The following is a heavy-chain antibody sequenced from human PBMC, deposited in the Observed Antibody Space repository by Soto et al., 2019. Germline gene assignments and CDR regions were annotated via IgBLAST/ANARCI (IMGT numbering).Heavy chain of an antibody. J-gene: IGHJ4*02. CDR1: GGSISSGGYS. V-gene: IGHV4-30-2*01. D-gene: IGHD6-6*01. Sequence: SETLSLTCAVSGGSISSGGYSWSWIRQPPGKGLEWIGYIYHSGSTYYNPSLKSRVTISVDRSKNQFSLKLSSVTAADTAVYYCARTSRGIAARPPANFFFDYWGQGTLVTVSS. CDR3: ARTSRGIAARPPANFFFDY. CDR2: IYHSGST.